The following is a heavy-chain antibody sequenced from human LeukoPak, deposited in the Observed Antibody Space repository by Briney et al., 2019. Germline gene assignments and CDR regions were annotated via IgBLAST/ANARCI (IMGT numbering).Heavy chain of an antibody. CDR3: VRDRVVVTATFDC. D-gene: IGHD2-21*02. Sequence: PGGSLTLSCSASGFTFSGYAMHWVRQAPGKGLEYISGIPISGGTTYYAAFVKGSFTISSANSKNTLYLQMSSLRAEDTAVYFCVRDRVVVTATFDCWGQGTLVTVSS. CDR1: GFTFSGYA. CDR2: IPISGGTT. J-gene: IGHJ4*02. V-gene: IGHV3-64D*06.